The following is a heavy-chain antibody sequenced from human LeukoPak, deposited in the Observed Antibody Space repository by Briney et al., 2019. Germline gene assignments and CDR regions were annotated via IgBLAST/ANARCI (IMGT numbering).Heavy chain of an antibody. D-gene: IGHD1-26*01. J-gene: IGHJ6*02. CDR3: ARGGKSGSLRIPYYYYYGMDV. CDR1: GYTFTSYD. Sequence: ASVKVSCKASGYTFTSYDINWVRQATGQGLEWMGWMNPNSGNTGYAQKFQGRVTMTRNTSISTAYMEVSSLRSEDTAVYYCARGGKSGSLRIPYYYYYGMDVWGQGTTVTVSS. CDR2: MNPNSGNT. V-gene: IGHV1-8*01.